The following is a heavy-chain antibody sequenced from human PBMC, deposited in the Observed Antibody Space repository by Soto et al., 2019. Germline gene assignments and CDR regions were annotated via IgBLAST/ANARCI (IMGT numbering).Heavy chain of an antibody. CDR3: AKGGTRGYYYYGMDV. CDR2: ISGSADST. Sequence: GGSLRLSCATSGFTFSSVSMSWVRQAPGKGLEWISAISGSADSTYSADSVKGRFTISRDNSKNTLYLQMNSLRAEDTAVYYCAKGGTRGYYYYGMDVWGQGTTVTVSS. D-gene: IGHD3-10*01. J-gene: IGHJ6*02. CDR1: GFTFSSVS. V-gene: IGHV3-23*01.